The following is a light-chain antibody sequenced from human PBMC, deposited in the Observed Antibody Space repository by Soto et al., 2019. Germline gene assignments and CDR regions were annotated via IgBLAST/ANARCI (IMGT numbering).Light chain of an antibody. Sequence: EIVLTQSPATLSLSPGERATLSCRASPSVGSYLAWYQQKPRQARRLLIYDASSRDAGIPARFSGSGSGTDVTLTISSLAPGEFAVYSCQQRSDWPPLTFGQGTRLEIK. J-gene: IGKJ5*01. CDR1: PSVGSY. CDR2: DAS. CDR3: QQRSDWPPLT. V-gene: IGKV3-11*01.